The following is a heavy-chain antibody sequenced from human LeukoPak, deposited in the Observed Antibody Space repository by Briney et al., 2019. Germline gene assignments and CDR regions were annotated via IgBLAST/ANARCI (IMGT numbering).Heavy chain of an antibody. V-gene: IGHV4-34*01. CDR1: GGSFSGYY. J-gene: IGHJ4*02. CDR3: ASNKIAAAGDFDY. D-gene: IGHD6-13*01. Sequence: SETLSLTCAVYGGSFSGYYWSWIRQPPGKGLEWVGEINHSGSTNYNPSLKSRVTISVDTSKNQFSLKLSSVTAADTAVYYCASNKIAAAGDFDYWGQGTLVTVSS. CDR2: INHSGST.